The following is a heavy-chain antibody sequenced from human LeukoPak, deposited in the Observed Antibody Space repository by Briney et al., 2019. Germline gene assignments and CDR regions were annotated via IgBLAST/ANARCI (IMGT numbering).Heavy chain of an antibody. CDR2: IKEDETEK. CDR3: ARGWRRGDY. J-gene: IGHJ4*02. Sequence: PGGSLRLSCAASGFTFSNHWMSWVRQAPGKGLEWVASIKEDETEKYYVDSAKGRFTISRDNAKNSLYLQMNSLRAEDTAVYSCARGWRRGDYWGQGTLVTVSS. D-gene: IGHD3-10*01. CDR1: GFTFSNHW. V-gene: IGHV3-7*01.